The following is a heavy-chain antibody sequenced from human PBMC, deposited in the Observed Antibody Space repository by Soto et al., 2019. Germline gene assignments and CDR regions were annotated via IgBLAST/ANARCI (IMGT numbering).Heavy chain of an antibody. CDR2: IYYSRST. V-gene: IGHV4-59*08. CDR1: GGTISSWY. J-gene: IGHJ4*02. CDR3: ARRYGSAIDY. D-gene: IGHD1-26*01. Sequence: PSETLSLTCTVSGGTISSWYWSWIRQPPGKGLEWIGYIYYSRSTNCNPSLKSRVTISVDTSKNQFSLKLSSVTAADTAVYYCARRYGSAIDYWGQGTLVTVSS.